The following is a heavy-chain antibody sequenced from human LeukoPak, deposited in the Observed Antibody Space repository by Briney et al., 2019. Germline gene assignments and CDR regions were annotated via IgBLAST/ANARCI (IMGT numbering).Heavy chain of an antibody. CDR2: ISWNSGSI. Sequence: PGGSLRLSCAASGFTFDDYAMHWVRQAPGKGLEWVSGISWNSGSIGYADSVKGRFTISRDNAKNSLYLQMNSLRAEDTALYYCAKSRVGATALDYWGQGTLVTVSS. V-gene: IGHV3-9*01. CDR1: GFTFDDYA. CDR3: AKSRVGATALDY. J-gene: IGHJ4*02. D-gene: IGHD1-26*01.